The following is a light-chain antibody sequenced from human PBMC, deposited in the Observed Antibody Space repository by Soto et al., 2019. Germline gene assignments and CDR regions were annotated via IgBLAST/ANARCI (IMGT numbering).Light chain of an antibody. CDR1: SSDVGSYNL. Sequence: QSALTQPASVSGSPGQSITISRTGTSSDVGSYNLVSWYQQHPGKAPKLMIYEGSKRPSGVSNRFSGSKSGNTASLTISGLQAEDEADYYCCSYAGSSTLFGTGTKLTVL. CDR3: CSYAGSSTL. J-gene: IGLJ1*01. V-gene: IGLV2-23*03. CDR2: EGS.